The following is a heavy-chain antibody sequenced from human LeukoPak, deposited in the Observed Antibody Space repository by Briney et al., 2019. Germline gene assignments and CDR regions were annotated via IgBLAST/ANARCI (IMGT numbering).Heavy chain of an antibody. CDR2: ISSSSSYI. D-gene: IGHD2-21*02. CDR1: GGSISSSSYY. CDR3: ARAPRTVCDCYLN. J-gene: IGHJ4*02. V-gene: IGHV3-21*01. Sequence: ETLSLTCTVSGGSISSSSYYWGWVRQAPGKGLEWVSSISSSSSYIYYADSVKDRFTIPRDNAKNSLYLQMNSLRAEDTAVYYCARAPRTVCDCYLNWGQGTLVTVSS.